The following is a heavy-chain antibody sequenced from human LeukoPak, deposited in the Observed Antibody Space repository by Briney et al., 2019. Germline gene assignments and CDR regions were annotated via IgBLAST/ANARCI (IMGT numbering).Heavy chain of an antibody. CDR2: INHSGST. J-gene: IGHJ4*02. D-gene: IGHD3-22*01. CDR1: GGSFSGYY. CDR3: ASPFNYDRSGYDN. Sequence: SETLSLTCAVYGGSFSGYYWSWIRQPPGKGLEWIGEINHSGSTNNNPSLKSRVTISVDTSKNQFSLNLSSMTAADTAVYYCASPFNYDRSGYDNWGQGTLVTVSS. V-gene: IGHV4-34*01.